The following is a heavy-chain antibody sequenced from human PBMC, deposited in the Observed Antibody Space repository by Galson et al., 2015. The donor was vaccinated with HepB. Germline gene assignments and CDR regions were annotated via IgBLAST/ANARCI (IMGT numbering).Heavy chain of an antibody. Sequence: SLRLSCAASGFTFSSYGMHWVRQAPGKGLEWVAVISYDGSNKYYADSVKGRFTISRDNSKNTPYLQMNSLRAEDTAVYYCAKYGDYDWFDPWGQGTLVTVSS. J-gene: IGHJ5*02. D-gene: IGHD4-17*01. CDR1: GFTFSSYG. CDR2: ISYDGSNK. CDR3: AKYGDYDWFDP. V-gene: IGHV3-30*18.